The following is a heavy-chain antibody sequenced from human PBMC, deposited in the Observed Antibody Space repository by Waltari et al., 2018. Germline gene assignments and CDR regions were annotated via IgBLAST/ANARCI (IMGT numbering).Heavy chain of an antibody. CDR1: GYSIRSGYY. CDR2: IYHSGGT. V-gene: IGHV4-38-2*01. D-gene: IGHD3-3*01. CDR3: ARHGTRITMTSSFEY. Sequence: QVQLQESGPGLVKPSETLSLTCVVSGYSIRSGYYWGWIRQPPGKGLERIGSIYHSGGTYYNPSLQSRVTISVDTPKNQFSLKLSSVTAADTAVYYCARHGTRITMTSSFEYWGQGTLVTVSS. J-gene: IGHJ4*02.